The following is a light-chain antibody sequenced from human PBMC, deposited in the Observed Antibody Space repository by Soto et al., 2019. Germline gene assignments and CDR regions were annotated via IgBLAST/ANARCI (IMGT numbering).Light chain of an antibody. CDR1: SIDVGGYNY. V-gene: IGLV2-11*01. CDR3: CSYAGSYTSHVV. CDR2: DVS. J-gene: IGLJ2*01. Sequence: QSALTQPRSVSGSPGQSVTISCTGTSIDVGGYNYVSWYQQHPGKAPKLMIYDVSKRPSGVPDRFSGSKSGNTASLTISGLQAEDEADYYCCSYAGSYTSHVVFGGGTKLTVL.